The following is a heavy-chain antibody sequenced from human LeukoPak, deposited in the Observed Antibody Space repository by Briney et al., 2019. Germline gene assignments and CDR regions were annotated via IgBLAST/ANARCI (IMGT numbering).Heavy chain of an antibody. CDR3: ALLIVPAAIRPYYYYGMDV. Sequence: ASVKVSCKASGYTFTSYYMHWVRQAPGQGLEWMGIINPSGGSTSYAQKFQGRVTMTRDTSTSTVYMELSSLRSEDTAVYYCALLIVPAAIRPYYYYGMDVWGQGTTVTVSS. CDR2: INPSGGST. CDR1: GYTFTSYY. D-gene: IGHD2-2*02. V-gene: IGHV1-46*01. J-gene: IGHJ6*02.